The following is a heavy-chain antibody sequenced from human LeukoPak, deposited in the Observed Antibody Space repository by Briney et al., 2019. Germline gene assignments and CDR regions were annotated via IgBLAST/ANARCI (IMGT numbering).Heavy chain of an antibody. J-gene: IGHJ6*03. Sequence: GGSLRLSCAASGFTFSNYGMNWVRQAPGKGLEWVSSISSSSTYIYYADSVKGRFTISRDNAKNSLYLQMNSLRAEDTAVYYGAKSSGWKYYYYYMDVWGKGTTVIASS. CDR1: GFTFSNYG. V-gene: IGHV3-21*01. CDR2: ISSSSTYI. CDR3: AKSSGWKYYYYYMDV. D-gene: IGHD6-19*01.